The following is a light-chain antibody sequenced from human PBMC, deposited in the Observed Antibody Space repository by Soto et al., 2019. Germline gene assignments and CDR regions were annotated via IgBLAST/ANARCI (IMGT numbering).Light chain of an antibody. J-gene: IGLJ1*01. CDR2: DNT. CDR1: ASNIGAGYD. Sequence: QSVLAQPPSVSGAPGQRVTISCTGSASNIGAGYDVHWYQQVPGKVPKLLIYDNTNRPSGVPDRFSGFRSGTSASLAIAGLRAEDEADYYCQSHVNSLDSRVFGTGTKRTVL. V-gene: IGLV1-40*01. CDR3: QSHVNSLDSRV.